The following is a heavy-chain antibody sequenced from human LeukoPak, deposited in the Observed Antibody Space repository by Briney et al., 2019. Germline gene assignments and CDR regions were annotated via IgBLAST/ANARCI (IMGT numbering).Heavy chain of an antibody. V-gene: IGHV3-30*02. CDR1: GFAFSGYG. CDR2: IAYDGSDK. CDR3: VAIAVAGQFY. Sequence: PGGSLRLSCAASGFAFSGYGMHWVRQAPGKGLEWVTYIAYDGSDKFYADSVRGRFTISRDNSNNTLYVQMNSLRVEDTAMYYCVAIAVAGQFYWGQGTLVTVSS. D-gene: IGHD6-19*01. J-gene: IGHJ4*02.